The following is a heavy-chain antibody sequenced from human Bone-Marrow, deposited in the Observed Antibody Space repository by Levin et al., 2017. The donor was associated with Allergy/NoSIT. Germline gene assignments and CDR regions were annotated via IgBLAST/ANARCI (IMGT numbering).Heavy chain of an antibody. J-gene: IGHJ4*02. CDR2: IRNKANSYLT. CDR3: AREDLGGVFDY. Sequence: PGGSLRLSCAASGFRFSDYYMDWVRQAPGKGLEWVGRIRNKANSYLTHYAASVRGRFTISRDSSKNSLYLQMDSLKTEDTAVYYCAREDLGGVFDYWGQGSLVTVST. V-gene: IGHV3-72*01. CDR1: GFRFSDYY. D-gene: IGHD3-16*01.